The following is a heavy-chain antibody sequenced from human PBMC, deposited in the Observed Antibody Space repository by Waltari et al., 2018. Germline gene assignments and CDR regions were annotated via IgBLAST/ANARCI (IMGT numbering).Heavy chain of an antibody. J-gene: IGHJ4*02. CDR1: GQSATRYW. CDR3: ARLFGFGNNADY. V-gene: IGHV5-51*01. D-gene: IGHD3-3*01. Sequence: EVQLVQPGAEMKKPGQSLKLFRKWSGQSATRYWNAWVRQMSGKGLEWMAMIYPSDSDTRYSPSFQGQVTISVDKSTSTAYLQWNSLRASDTAVYFCARLFGFGNNADYWGQGTLVTVSS. CDR2: IYPSDSDT.